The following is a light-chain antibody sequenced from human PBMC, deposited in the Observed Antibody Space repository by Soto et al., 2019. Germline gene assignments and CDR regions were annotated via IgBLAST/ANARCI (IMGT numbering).Light chain of an antibody. J-gene: IGKJ4*01. Sequence: DIVMTQSPDSLAVSLGERATINCKSSQRVLYSSNNKNYLAWYQQKPGQPPKLLIYWASTRESGVPDRFSGSGSGTDFTLTISSLQAEDVAVYYCQQYYSTPLRLTFGGGTKVEIK. CDR2: WAS. V-gene: IGKV4-1*01. CDR3: QQYYSTPLRLT. CDR1: QRVLYSSNNKNY.